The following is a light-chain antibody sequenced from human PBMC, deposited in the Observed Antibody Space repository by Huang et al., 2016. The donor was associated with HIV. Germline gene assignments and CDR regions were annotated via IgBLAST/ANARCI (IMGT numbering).Light chain of an antibody. V-gene: IGKV3-11*01. J-gene: IGKJ1*01. CDR3: QHRTT. CDR1: QTINNY. CDR2: DAS. Sequence: EIVLTQSPATLSLSPGARATLSCRASQTINNYLAWYQQEPGQAPRLLLYDASIRATGIPARFSGSGSGTDFTLTISSLEPEDFVVYYCQHRTTFGQGTKVEIK.